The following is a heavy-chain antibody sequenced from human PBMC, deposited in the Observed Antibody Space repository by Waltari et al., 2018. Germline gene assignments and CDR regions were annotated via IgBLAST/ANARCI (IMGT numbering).Heavy chain of an antibody. CDR2: IYWNDDK. V-gene: IGHV2-5*01. D-gene: IGHD2-15*01. CDR3: AHRKPGVGGYIADY. CDR1: GFSLSTSGVG. J-gene: IGHJ4*02. Sequence: QITLKESGPTLVKPTQTLTLTCTFSGFSLSTSGVGVGWIRQPPGKALEWLALIYWNDDKRYSPSLKSRLTITKETSKNQVVLTMTNMDPVDTATYYCAHRKPGVGGYIADYWGQGTLVTVSS.